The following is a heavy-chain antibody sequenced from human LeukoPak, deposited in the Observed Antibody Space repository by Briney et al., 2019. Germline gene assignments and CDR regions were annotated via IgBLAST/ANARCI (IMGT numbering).Heavy chain of an antibody. CDR2: IKSKTAGGTI. J-gene: IGHJ4*02. D-gene: IGHD1-20*01. CDR1: GFTFSSAW. V-gene: IGHV3-15*01. Sequence: GGSLRLSCAASGFTFSSAWMTWVRQAPGKGLEWVGRIKSKTAGGTIDYAAPVKGRFTISRDDSKNTLYLQMNSLKTEDTAVYYCALYNWKSEGGGAFDYWGQGTLVTVSS. CDR3: ALYNWKSEGGGAFDY.